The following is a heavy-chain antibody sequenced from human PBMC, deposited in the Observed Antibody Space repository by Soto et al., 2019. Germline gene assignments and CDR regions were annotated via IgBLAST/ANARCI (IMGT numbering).Heavy chain of an antibody. CDR1: GDTFTCYY. D-gene: IGHD3-3*01. CDR3: ARDEYYDFWSGPARAFDI. CDR2: INPETGGT. J-gene: IGHJ3*02. V-gene: IGHV1-2*02. Sequence: GASVKVSCKASGDTFTCYYVHWVREAPGQGLEWMGWINPETGGTNYAQKFQGRVTMTRDTSISTAYMELRRLRSDDTAVYYCARDEYYDFWSGPARAFDIWGQGTMVTVSS.